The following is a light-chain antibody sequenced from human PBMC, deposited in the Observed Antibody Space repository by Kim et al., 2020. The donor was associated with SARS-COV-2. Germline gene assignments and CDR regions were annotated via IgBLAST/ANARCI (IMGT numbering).Light chain of an antibody. V-gene: IGKV1-5*03. J-gene: IGKJ2*01. CDR3: QQYNSYSYT. CDR2: KAS. CDR1: QSISSW. Sequence: DIQMTQSPSTLSASVGDRVTITCRASQSISSWLAWYQQKPGKAPNLLIYKASSLKSGVPSRFSGSGSGTEFTLTISSLQPDDFATYYCQQYNSYSYTFGQGTKLEI.